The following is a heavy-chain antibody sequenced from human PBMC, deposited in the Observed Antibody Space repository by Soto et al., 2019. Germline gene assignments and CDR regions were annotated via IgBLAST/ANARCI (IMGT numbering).Heavy chain of an antibody. D-gene: IGHD2-15*01. CDR2: INHSGST. J-gene: IGHJ4*02. CDR1: GLSFSGYY. Sequence: SETLSLTCAVYGLSFSGYYWSWIRQPPGKGLEWIGEINHSGSTNYNPSLKSRVTISVDTSKNQFSLKLSSVTAADTAVYYCARAAPRYCSGGSCYSGRDYWDQGTLVTVS. V-gene: IGHV4-34*01. CDR3: ARAAPRYCSGGSCYSGRDY.